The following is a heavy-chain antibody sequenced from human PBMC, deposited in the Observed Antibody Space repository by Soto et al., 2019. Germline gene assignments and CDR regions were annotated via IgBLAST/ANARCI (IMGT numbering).Heavy chain of an antibody. Sequence: EVQLVESGGGLVQPGGSLRLSCAASGFTFSSYWMHCVRQAPGKGLVWVSRINNDGTTTNYADSVKGRFTISRDNAKNTVFLQMNSLRAEDTAMYYCARDPGLWFGESPSSYYYNYMDVRGKGTTVTVS. CDR2: INNDGTTT. J-gene: IGHJ6*03. CDR1: GFTFSSYW. D-gene: IGHD3-10*01. CDR3: ARDPGLWFGESPSSYYYNYMDV. V-gene: IGHV3-74*01.